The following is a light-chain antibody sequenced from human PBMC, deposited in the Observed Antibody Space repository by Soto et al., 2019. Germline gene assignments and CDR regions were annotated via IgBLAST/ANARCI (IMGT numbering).Light chain of an antibody. CDR1: QSLDGN. CDR3: QQYYTWPWT. J-gene: IGKJ1*01. Sequence: EIVMTQSPATLSVSPGERATLSCRASQSLDGNLAWFQQKPGQAPRLLISSASTRATGIPARFSGSGSATEFSLTISGLHSEDFAVYFCQQYYTWPWTFGQGTKLEIK. V-gene: IGKV3-15*01. CDR2: SAS.